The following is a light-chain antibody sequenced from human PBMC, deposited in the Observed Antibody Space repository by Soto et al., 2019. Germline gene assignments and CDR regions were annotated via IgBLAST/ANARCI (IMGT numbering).Light chain of an antibody. J-gene: IGLJ3*02. CDR1: SGSIASNY. CDR3: QSYDSSKWV. Sequence: FMLTQPHSVSESPGKTVTFSCTRTSGSIASNYVQWYQQRPGSAPTTVIYEDNQRPSGVPDRFSGSIDSSSNSASLTISGLKTEDEGDYYCQSYDSSKWVFGGGTKLTVL. CDR2: EDN. V-gene: IGLV6-57*04.